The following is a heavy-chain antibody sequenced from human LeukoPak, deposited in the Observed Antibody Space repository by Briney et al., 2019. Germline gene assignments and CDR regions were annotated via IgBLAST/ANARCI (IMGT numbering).Heavy chain of an antibody. D-gene: IGHD6-13*01. V-gene: IGHV1-69*05. CDR2: IIPISGTP. J-gene: IGHJ5*02. Sequence: ASVKVSCKASGGTFSSYAISWVRQAPGQGLDWMGGIIPISGTPNYAQNFQGRVTITTDESTSTAYMELRSLTSEDTAVYCCASHGSPKLIATSGHPPLGWFDPWGQGTLVTVSS. CDR3: ASHGSPKLIATSGHPPLGWFDP. CDR1: GGTFSSYA.